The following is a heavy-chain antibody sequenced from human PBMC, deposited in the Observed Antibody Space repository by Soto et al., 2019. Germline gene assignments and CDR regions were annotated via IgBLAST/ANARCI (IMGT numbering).Heavy chain of an antibody. CDR3: ARDAGTTNLYYYYGMDV. CDR2: IIPIFGTA. V-gene: IGHV1-69*12. J-gene: IGHJ6*02. D-gene: IGHD1-1*01. CDR1: GGTFSSYA. Sequence: QVQLVQSGAEVKKPGSSVKVSCKASGGTFSSYAISWVRQAPGQGLEWMGGIIPIFGTANYAQKFQGRVTITADESTSTAYMELSSLRSEDAAVYYCARDAGTTNLYYYYGMDVWGQGTTVTVSS.